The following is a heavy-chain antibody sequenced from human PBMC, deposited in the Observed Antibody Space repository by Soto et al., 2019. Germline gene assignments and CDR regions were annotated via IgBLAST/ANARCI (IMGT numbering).Heavy chain of an antibody. CDR2: ISHSGST. D-gene: IGHD2-2*02. Sequence: QVQLQESGPGLVKPSQTLSLTCTVSGGSISSAAYYWSWIRQHPGKGLEWIGYISHSGSTYYNPSLKSRVIISVDTSKNQFSLSLTSLTAADTAVYYYAREYTYGSNFFDCWGQGARVTVSS. J-gene: IGHJ4*02. CDR1: GGSISSAAYY. CDR3: AREYTYGSNFFDC. V-gene: IGHV4-31*03.